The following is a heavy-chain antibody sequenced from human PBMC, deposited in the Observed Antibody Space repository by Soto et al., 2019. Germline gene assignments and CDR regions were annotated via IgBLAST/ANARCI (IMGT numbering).Heavy chain of an antibody. CDR2: ISYDGSNK. J-gene: IGHJ5*02. CDR3: ARDGSVWDSSGWYKWFDP. CDR1: GFTFSSYA. Sequence: GGSLRLSCAASGFTFSSYAMHWVRQAPGKGLEWVAVISYDGSNKYYADSVKGRFTISRDNSKNTLYLQMNSLRAEDTAVYYCARDGSVWDSSGWYKWFDPWGQGTLVTVSS. D-gene: IGHD6-19*01. V-gene: IGHV3-30-3*01.